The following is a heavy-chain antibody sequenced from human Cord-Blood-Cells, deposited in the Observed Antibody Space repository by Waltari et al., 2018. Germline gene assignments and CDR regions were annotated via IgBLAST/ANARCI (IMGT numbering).Heavy chain of an antibody. CDR3: AKQTLTGDAFDI. V-gene: IGHV3-33*08. D-gene: IGHD7-27*01. J-gene: IGHJ3*02. Sequence: QVQLVESGGGVVQPGRSLRLSCAASGFTFSSYGMHWVRQAPGKGLEWVAVIWYDGSNKYYADAVKGRFTISRDNSKNTLYLQMNSLRAEDTAMYYCAKQTLTGDAFDIWGRGTMVTVSS. CDR1: GFTFSSYG. CDR2: IWYDGSNK.